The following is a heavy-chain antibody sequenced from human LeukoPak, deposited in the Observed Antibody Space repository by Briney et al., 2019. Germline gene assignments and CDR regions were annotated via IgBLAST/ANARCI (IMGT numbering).Heavy chain of an antibody. CDR1: GYTFTGYY. J-gene: IGHJ4*02. D-gene: IGHD3-10*01. CDR2: INPNSGST. CDR3: ARDRSAAKLNYGSGRPGY. Sequence: ASVKVSCKASGYTFTGYYMHWVRQAPGQGLEWMGWINPNSGSTNYAQKFQGRVTMTRDTSINTAYMELSRLRSDDTAVYYCARDRSAAKLNYGSGRPGYWGQGTLVTVSS. V-gene: IGHV1-2*02.